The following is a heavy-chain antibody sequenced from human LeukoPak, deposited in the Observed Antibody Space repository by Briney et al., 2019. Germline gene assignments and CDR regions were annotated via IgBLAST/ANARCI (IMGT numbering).Heavy chain of an antibody. CDR1: GGTFSSYA. CDR2: IIPIFGTA. Sequence: SVKVSCKASGGTFSSYATSWVRQAPGQGLEWMGGIIPIFGTANYAQKFQGRVTITADESTSTAYMELSSLRSEDTAVYYCASPLPAAMPTDYYGMDVWGQGTTVTVSS. D-gene: IGHD2-2*01. CDR3: ASPLPAAMPTDYYGMDV. J-gene: IGHJ6*02. V-gene: IGHV1-69*01.